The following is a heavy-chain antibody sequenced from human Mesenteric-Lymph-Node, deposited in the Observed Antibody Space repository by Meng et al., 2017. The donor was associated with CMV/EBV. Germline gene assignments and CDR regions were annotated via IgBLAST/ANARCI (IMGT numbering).Heavy chain of an antibody. V-gene: IGHV3-30*02. CDR2: IRFDGSNK. J-gene: IGHJ4*02. CDR3: AKDRYYGSGSFRYFDY. CDR1: AFTFSSYG. Sequence: GESLKISCAASAFTFSSYGIHWVRQAPGKGLEWVAFIRFDGSNKYYADSVKGRFTISRDNSKNTVYLQMNSVRAEDTAVYYCAKDRYYGSGSFRYFDYWGQGTLVTVSS. D-gene: IGHD3-10*01.